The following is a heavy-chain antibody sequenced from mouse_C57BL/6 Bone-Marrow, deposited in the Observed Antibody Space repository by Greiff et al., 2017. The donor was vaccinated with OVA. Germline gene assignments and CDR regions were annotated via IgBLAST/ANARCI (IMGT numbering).Heavy chain of an antibody. D-gene: IGHD2-3*01. CDR3: AIEGWLLLYAMDY. CDR2: IYPGSGST. V-gene: IGHV1-55*01. CDR1: GYTFTSYW. J-gene: IGHJ4*01. Sequence: VQLQQSGAELVKPGASVKMSCKASGYTFTSYWITWVKQRPGQGLEGIGYIYPGSGSTNYNEKFKSTATLTVDTSSSTAYMQLSSLTSEDSAVYYCAIEGWLLLYAMDYWGQGTSVTVSS.